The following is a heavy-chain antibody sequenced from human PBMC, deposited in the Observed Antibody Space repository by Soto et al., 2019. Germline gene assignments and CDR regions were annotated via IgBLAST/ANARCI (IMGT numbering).Heavy chain of an antibody. CDR1: GYTFTGYY. J-gene: IGHJ6*02. Sequence: GASVKVSCKASGYTFTGYYMHWVRQAPGQGLEWMGWINPNSGGTNYAQKFQGWVTMTRDTSISTAYMELSRLRSDDTAVYYCASFYSSSWGVYYYYGMDVWGQGTTVTVSS. V-gene: IGHV1-2*04. CDR2: INPNSGGT. D-gene: IGHD6-6*01. CDR3: ASFYSSSWGVYYYYGMDV.